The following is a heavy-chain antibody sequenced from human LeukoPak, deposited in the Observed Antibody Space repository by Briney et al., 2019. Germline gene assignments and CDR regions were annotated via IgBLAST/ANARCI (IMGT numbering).Heavy chain of an antibody. V-gene: IGHV4-59*01. CDR3: ARGSPPLSPALN. Sequence: SETLSLTCTASGGSISNYYWSWIRQPPGKGLEWIGYIYYSGSTIHNPSLKSRVTISVDTSKNQFSLKLSSVTAADTAVYYCARGSPPLSPALNWGQGTLVTVSS. J-gene: IGHJ4*02. CDR2: IYYSGST. CDR1: GGSISNYY. D-gene: IGHD3-16*02.